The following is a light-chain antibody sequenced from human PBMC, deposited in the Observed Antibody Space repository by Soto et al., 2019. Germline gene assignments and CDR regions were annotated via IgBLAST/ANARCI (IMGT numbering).Light chain of an antibody. CDR3: QRLDSYPIT. V-gene: IGKV1-9*01. Sequence: DIQLTQSPSFLSASVGDRVTMTCRASQGISRYLAWYQQKPGKAPKFLIYAASTLQSGVPSRFSGSGSGTEFTLTISSLHPEDFATYYCQRLDSYPITFGQGTRLEIK. J-gene: IGKJ5*01. CDR1: QGISRY. CDR2: AAS.